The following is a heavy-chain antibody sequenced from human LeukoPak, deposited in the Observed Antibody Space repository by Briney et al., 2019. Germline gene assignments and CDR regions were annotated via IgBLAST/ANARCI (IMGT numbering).Heavy chain of an antibody. CDR2: INPSGGST. D-gene: IGHD3-9*01. Sequence: ASVKVSCKASGYTFTSYYIHWVRQAPGQGLEWMGIINPSGGSTSYAQKLQGRVTMTTDTSTSTAYMELRSLRSDDTAVYYCARGLYYDVLTGPDYWGQGTLVTVSS. CDR3: ARGLYYDVLTGPDY. CDR1: GYTFTSYY. V-gene: IGHV1-46*01. J-gene: IGHJ4*02.